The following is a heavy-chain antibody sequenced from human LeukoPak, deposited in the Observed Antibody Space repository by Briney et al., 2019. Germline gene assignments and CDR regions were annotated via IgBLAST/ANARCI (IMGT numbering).Heavy chain of an antibody. CDR3: AKDVQQLAQRGYYFDY. V-gene: IGHV3-30*18. CDR1: GFTFSSYG. CDR2: ISYDGSNK. Sequence: GGSLRLSCAASGFTFSSYGMHWVRQAPGKGLEWVAVISYDGSNKYYADSVKGRFTISRDNAKNSLYLQMNSLRAEDTALYYCAKDVQQLAQRGYYFDYWGQGTLVTVSS. D-gene: IGHD6-13*01. J-gene: IGHJ4*02.